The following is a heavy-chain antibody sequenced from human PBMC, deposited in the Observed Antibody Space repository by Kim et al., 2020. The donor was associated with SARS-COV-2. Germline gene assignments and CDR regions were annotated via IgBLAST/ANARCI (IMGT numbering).Heavy chain of an antibody. CDR3: AREGVRGVMGY. J-gene: IGHJ4*02. Sequence: GGSLRLSCAASGFTFSSYGMHWVRQAPGKGLEWVAVIWYDGSNKYYADSVKGRFTISRDNSKNTLYLQMNSLRAEDTAVYYCAREGVRGVMGYWGQGTLVTVSS. CDR1: GFTFSSYG. D-gene: IGHD3-10*01. CDR2: IWYDGSNK. V-gene: IGHV3-33*01.